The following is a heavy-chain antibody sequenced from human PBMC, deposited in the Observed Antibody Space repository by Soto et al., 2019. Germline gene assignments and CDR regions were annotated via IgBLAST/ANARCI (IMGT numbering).Heavy chain of an antibody. V-gene: IGHV4-38-2*02. CDR1: DYSISSGYY. Sequence: KPSETLSLTCIVSDYSISSGYYWGWVRQSPGRGLEWIGSMFRSGSSYSNPSLKSRVTISVDTSKNQFSLKLTSVTAADTAVYYCARELHYYGSGLLDSWGQGTLVTVSS. CDR2: MFRSGSS. J-gene: IGHJ4*02. CDR3: ARELHYYGSGLLDS. D-gene: IGHD3-10*01.